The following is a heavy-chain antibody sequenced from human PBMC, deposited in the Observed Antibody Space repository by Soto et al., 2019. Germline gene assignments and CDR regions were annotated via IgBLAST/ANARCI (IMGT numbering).Heavy chain of an antibody. CDR3: AKDLRPNTVTTCGS. Sequence: QVQLVESGGGVVQPGRSLRLSCAASGFTFDSYGMHWVRQAPGKGLEWVAVISSDGNNKYYADSVKGRFTISRDNFKNTMYLQMSSRRADDTAVYYCAKDLRPNTVTTCGSWGQGTLVTVSS. V-gene: IGHV3-30*18. CDR1: GFTFDSYG. CDR2: ISSDGNNK. D-gene: IGHD4-17*01. J-gene: IGHJ5*02.